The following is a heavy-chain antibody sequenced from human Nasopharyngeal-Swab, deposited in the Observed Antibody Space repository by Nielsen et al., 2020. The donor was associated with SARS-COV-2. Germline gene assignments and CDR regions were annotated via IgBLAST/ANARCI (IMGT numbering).Heavy chain of an antibody. J-gene: IGHJ4*02. CDR2: ISYDGNTK. Sequence: GESLKISCAASGFTLSHYGMHWVRQAPGKGLEWAAAISYDGNTKYYADSAKGRFTISRDNSKNTLYLQMDSLRAEDTALYFCVKDVGTTIFDYWGQGTPVIVSS. CDR3: VKDVGTTIFDY. V-gene: IGHV3-30*18. D-gene: IGHD1-7*01. CDR1: GFTLSHYG.